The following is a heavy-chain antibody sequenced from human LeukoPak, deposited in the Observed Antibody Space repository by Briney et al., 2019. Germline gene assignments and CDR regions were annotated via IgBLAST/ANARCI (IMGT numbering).Heavy chain of an antibody. J-gene: IGHJ4*02. V-gene: IGHV4-4*02. CDR1: GESISSNNW. CDR3: VRAYGPRY. D-gene: IGHD4-17*01. CDR2: NLHSGTT. Sequence: PSGRLSLTCTVSGESISSNNWWNGGRQPPGKGGEWSGENLHSGTTNYKPSRKRRVPISVLKSHNQFSLVLSSVTAADTAISYCVRAYGPRYWGQGTLVTVSS.